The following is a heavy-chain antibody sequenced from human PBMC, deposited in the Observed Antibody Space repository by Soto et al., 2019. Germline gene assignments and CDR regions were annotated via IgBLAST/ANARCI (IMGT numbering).Heavy chain of an antibody. J-gene: IGHJ4*02. CDR3: ARDPGDGHYFDY. CDR1: GYTFTSHA. D-gene: IGHD2-21*01. Sequence: QVQLVQSGAEVKKPGASVKISCESSGYTFTSHAMRWVRQAPGQRLEWMGWINTDNGNTKYSQTFQDRVTFTRDTSATTAYMEVSSLRSEDTAVYFCARDPGDGHYFDYWGQGTLVTVSS. CDR2: INTDNGNT. V-gene: IGHV1-3*04.